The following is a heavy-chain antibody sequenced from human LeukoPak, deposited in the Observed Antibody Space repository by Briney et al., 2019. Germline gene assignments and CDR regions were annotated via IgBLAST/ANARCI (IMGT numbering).Heavy chain of an antibody. J-gene: IGHJ4*02. V-gene: IGHV3-30*02. CDR2: IRYDGTNK. CDR1: GFIFSTYG. Sequence: QPGGSLRLSCAASGFIFSTYGMHWVRQAPGKGLEWVSFIRYDGTNKYYADSVKGRFTISRDNSENTLYLQMNSLRAEDTAVYYCANFPPSSGWYPEIDYWGQGTLVTVSS. D-gene: IGHD6-19*01. CDR3: ANFPPSSGWYPEIDY.